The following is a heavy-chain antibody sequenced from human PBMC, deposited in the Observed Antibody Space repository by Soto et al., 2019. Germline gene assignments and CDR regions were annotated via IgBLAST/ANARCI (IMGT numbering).Heavy chain of an antibody. V-gene: IGHV4-34*01. Sequence: SDTLSLTCAFYGGSFSGYYWSWIRQPPGQGLEWIGEINHSGSTNYNPSLKSRVTISVDTSKNQFSLKLSSVTAADTAVYYCARGKIGYCSGGSCYGSRYNWFDPWGQGTLVTVS. D-gene: IGHD2-15*01. CDR2: INHSGST. CDR1: GGSFSGYY. J-gene: IGHJ5*02. CDR3: ARGKIGYCSGGSCYGSRYNWFDP.